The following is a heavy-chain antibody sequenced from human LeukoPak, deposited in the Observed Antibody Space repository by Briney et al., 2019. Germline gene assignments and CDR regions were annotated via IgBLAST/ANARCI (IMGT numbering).Heavy chain of an antibody. D-gene: IGHD4-17*01. V-gene: IGHV1-18*01. CDR2: ISAYNGNT. Sequence: ASVTVSCKASGYTFTSYGISWVRQAPGQGLEWMGWISAYNGNTNYAQKLQGRDTMTTDTSTSTAYMELRSLRSDDTAVYYCARVTSGDYGDSNWFDPWGQGTLVTVSS. J-gene: IGHJ5*02. CDR3: ARVTSGDYGDSNWFDP. CDR1: GYTFTSYG.